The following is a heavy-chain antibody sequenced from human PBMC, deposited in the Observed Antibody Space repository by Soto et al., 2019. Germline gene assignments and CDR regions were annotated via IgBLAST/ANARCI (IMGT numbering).Heavy chain of an antibody. V-gene: IGHV4-30-2*01. J-gene: IGHJ4*02. CDR1: GGSISSGGYS. D-gene: IGHD3-22*01. CDR3: ARDSRRGYYLDY. CDR2: IYHSGGT. Sequence: QLQLQESGSGLVKPSQTLSLTCAVSGGSISSGGYSWNWIRQPPGKGLEWIGYIYHSGGTDYNPSLKSRVTITVDSSNNQFSLKLSSVTAADTAVYYCARDSRRGYYLDYWGQGPLVTVSS.